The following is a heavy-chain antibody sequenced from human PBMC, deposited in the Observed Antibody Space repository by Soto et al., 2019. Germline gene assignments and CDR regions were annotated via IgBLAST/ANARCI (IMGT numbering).Heavy chain of an antibody. CDR3: ARCVSAAGMCYYGLDV. D-gene: IGHD6-13*01. Sequence: SETLSLTCTVAGGSISSYSGSWIRQPPGKGLEWIGYISYSGSTNYNPSLKSRVSILVDTSKNQFSLKLSSVTAADTAVYYCARCVSAAGMCYYGLDVWGQGTTVTVSS. CDR2: ISYSGST. J-gene: IGHJ6*02. V-gene: IGHV4-59*01. CDR1: GGSISSYS.